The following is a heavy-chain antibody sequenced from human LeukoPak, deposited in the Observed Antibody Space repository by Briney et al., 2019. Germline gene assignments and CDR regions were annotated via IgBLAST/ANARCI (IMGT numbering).Heavy chain of an antibody. J-gene: IGHJ3*02. Sequence: GASVKVSCKVSGYTLTELSMHWVRQAPGKGLEWMGGFDPEDGETIYAQKFQGRVTMTEDTSTDTAYMELSSLRSEDTAVYYCATDLTYYYDSSALAGAFDIWGQGTMVTVSS. CDR3: ATDLTYYYDSSALAGAFDI. D-gene: IGHD3-22*01. V-gene: IGHV1-24*01. CDR2: FDPEDGET. CDR1: GYTLTELS.